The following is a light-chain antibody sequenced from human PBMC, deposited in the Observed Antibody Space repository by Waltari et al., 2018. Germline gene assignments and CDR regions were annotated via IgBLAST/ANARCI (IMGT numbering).Light chain of an antibody. J-gene: IGLJ1*01. CDR3: QVWHAAIDPGV. CDR1: NIGSYS. Sequence: SYVLTQPPSVSVAPGETARITCGGDNIGSYSVHWYQQKPGQAPVRVIRYDSDRPSGIPERFSGSNSANTATLTISRVEAGDEANYYCQVWHAAIDPGVFGTGTEVTV. V-gene: IGLV3-21*04. CDR2: YDS.